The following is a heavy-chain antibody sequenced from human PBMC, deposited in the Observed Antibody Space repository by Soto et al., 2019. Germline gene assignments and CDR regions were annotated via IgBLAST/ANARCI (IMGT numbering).Heavy chain of an antibody. D-gene: IGHD2-2*01. CDR2: ISGSGGST. J-gene: IGHJ4*02. V-gene: IGHV3-23*01. CDR3: AKAFIVVVPAAPFDH. CDR1: GFTFSSYA. Sequence: SGGSLRLSCAASGFTFSSYAMSWVRQAPGKGLEWVSAISGSGGSTYYADSVKGRFTISRDNSKNTLYLQMNSLRAEDTAVYYCAKAFIVVVPAAPFDHWGQGTLVTVSS.